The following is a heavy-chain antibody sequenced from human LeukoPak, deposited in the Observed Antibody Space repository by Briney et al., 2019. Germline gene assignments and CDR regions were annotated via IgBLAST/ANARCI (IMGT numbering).Heavy chain of an antibody. J-gene: IGHJ4*02. V-gene: IGHV3-23*01. CDR3: AKDHKSDDYGDYPDY. D-gene: IGHD4-17*01. CDR1: GFTFSSYA. Sequence: PGGSLRLSCAASGFTFSSYAMSWVRQAPGKGLEGVSAISGSGGSTYYADSVKGRFTISRDNSKTKLYLQMKSLRDEDTAVYYCAKDHKSDDYGDYPDYWGQGTLVTVSS. CDR2: ISGSGGST.